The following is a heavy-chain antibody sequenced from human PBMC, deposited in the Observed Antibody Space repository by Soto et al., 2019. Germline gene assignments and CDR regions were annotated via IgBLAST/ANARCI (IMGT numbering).Heavy chain of an antibody. CDR1: GGTFRTSA. D-gene: IGHD3-3*02. CDR2: IMPVFPTP. Sequence: QVQLVQSGAEVKKPGSSVKVSCKTSGGTFRTSAISWVRQAPGQGLEWMGGIMPVFPTPDYAQKLQGRVTITADESTGTAYMELSSVRSEDTAVYYCARDKDRQQLGGNYYYIMDVWGQGATVTVSS. V-gene: IGHV1-69*12. CDR3: ARDKDRQQLGGNYYYIMDV. J-gene: IGHJ6*01.